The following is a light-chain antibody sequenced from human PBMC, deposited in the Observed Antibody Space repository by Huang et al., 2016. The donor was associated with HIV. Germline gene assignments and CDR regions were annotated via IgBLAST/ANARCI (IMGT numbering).Light chain of an antibody. CDR2: DAS. Sequence: EIVLTQSPATLSLSPGDRATLSGRASQSVENSLAWYQQKPGQPPRLLMCDASIRATGSPASCSGSGYGTDFTLTISSLEPDDFAVYYCQQRYKWPPVYIFGQGTKLEIK. J-gene: IGKJ2*01. V-gene: IGKV3-11*01. CDR3: QQRYKWPPVYI. CDR1: QSVENS.